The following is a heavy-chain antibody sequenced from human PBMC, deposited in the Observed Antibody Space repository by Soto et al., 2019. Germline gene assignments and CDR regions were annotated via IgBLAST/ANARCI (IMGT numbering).Heavy chain of an antibody. Sequence: PGGSLRLSCAASGSTFSDYYMSWIRQAPGKGLEWVSYISSSGSTIYYADSVKGRFTISRDNAKNSLYLQMNSLRAEDTAVYYCARDFFFYYGSGSYYRTVYYFDYWGQGTLVTVSS. CDR3: ARDFFFYYGSGSYYRTVYYFDY. D-gene: IGHD3-10*01. J-gene: IGHJ4*02. V-gene: IGHV3-11*01. CDR2: ISSSGSTI. CDR1: GSTFSDYY.